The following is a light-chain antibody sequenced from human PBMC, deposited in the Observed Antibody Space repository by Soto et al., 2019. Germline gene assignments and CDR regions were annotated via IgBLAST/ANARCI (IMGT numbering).Light chain of an antibody. J-gene: IGKJ1*01. V-gene: IGKV1-5*03. Sequence: DIQMTQSPSTLSASVGVTVTITCRASRSISSWLAWYQQKPGIAPKLLIYKASTLQSGVPSRFRGSGYGTDFTLTISRLQPDDSATYYCQQYDVYSTFGQGTQVEIK. CDR1: RSISSW. CDR3: QQYDVYST. CDR2: KAS.